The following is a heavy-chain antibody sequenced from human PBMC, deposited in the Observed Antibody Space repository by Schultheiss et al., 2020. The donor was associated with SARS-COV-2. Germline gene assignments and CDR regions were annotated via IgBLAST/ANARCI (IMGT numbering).Heavy chain of an antibody. CDR1: GFTFSSYA. Sequence: GESLKISCAASGFTFSSYAMSWVRQAPGKGLEWVSAISGSGGSTYYADSVKGRFTISRDNSKNTLYLQMNSLRAEDTAVYFCARGAVAAAGAMDVWGQGTTVTVSS. D-gene: IGHD6-13*01. J-gene: IGHJ6*02. CDR3: ARGAVAAAGAMDV. V-gene: IGHV3-23*01. CDR2: ISGSGGST.